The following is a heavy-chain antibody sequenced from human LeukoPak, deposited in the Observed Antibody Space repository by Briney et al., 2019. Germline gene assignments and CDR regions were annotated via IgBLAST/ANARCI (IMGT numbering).Heavy chain of an antibody. V-gene: IGHV3-21*01. CDR3: GRAFPPLRTSSEGDL. D-gene: IGHD3-16*01. CDR2: ITYLSSHV. J-gene: IGHJ4*02. CDR1: GFTFSDYD. Sequence: GRSLRLSCSASGFTFSDYDMNWVRQAPGKGLEWVSSITYLSSHVYYGDSVKGRFSISRDNAKNSLYLQMNSLGAEDTAIYYCGRAFPPLRTSSEGDLWGQGILVTDCS.